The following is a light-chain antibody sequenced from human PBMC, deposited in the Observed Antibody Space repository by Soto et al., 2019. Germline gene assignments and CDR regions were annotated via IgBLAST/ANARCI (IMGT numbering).Light chain of an antibody. J-gene: IGKJ5*01. Sequence: EIVLTQSPGTLSLSPRERATLSCRASQSITSSNLAWYQQKPGQAPRLLIYGSSSRATGTPDRFSGSGSGTDFTLTISRLEPQDFAVYYCQQYGSSPITFGQGTRLEIK. CDR1: QSITSSN. CDR3: QQYGSSPIT. CDR2: GSS. V-gene: IGKV3-20*01.